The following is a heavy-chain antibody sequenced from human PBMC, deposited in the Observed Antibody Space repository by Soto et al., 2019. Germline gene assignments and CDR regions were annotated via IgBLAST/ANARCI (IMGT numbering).Heavy chain of an antibody. Sequence: SETLSLTCTVSGGSISSGDYYWSWIRQPPGKGLEWIGYIYYSGSTYYNPSLKSRVTISVDTSKNQFSLKLSSVTAADTAVYYCASNSCGYTFYDYWGQGTLVTVSS. CDR2: IYYSGST. J-gene: IGHJ4*02. CDR1: GGSISSGDYY. D-gene: IGHD5-18*01. V-gene: IGHV4-30-4*01. CDR3: ASNSCGYTFYDY.